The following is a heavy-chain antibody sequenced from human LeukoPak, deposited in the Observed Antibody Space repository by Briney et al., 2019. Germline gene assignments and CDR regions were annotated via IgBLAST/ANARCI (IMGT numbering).Heavy chain of an antibody. J-gene: IGHJ5*02. D-gene: IGHD4-17*01. CDR2: IYYSGST. V-gene: IGHV4-59*01. CDR3: ARVGYGDYENWFDP. CDR1: GGSISSYY. Sequence: SETLSLTCTVSGGSISSYYWSWIRQPPGKGLEWIGYIYYSGSTNYNPSLKSRVTISVDTSKNQFSLKLSSVTAADTAVYCCARVGYGDYENWFDPWGQGTLVTVSS.